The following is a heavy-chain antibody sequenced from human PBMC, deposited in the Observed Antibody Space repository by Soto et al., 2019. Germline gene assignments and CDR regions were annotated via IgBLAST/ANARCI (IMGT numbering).Heavy chain of an antibody. CDR1: GGSIRSGGYS. CDR2: IDHSGST. Sequence: QLQLQESGSGLVKPSQTVSLTCAVSGGSIRSGGYSWSWIRQPPGKGLEWIGYIDHSGSTYSNPSLKSRVNISVDTSKNQLSLKVSSVTAADTAVYYCARDPSGSGPNFDYWGQGVLVIVSS. J-gene: IGHJ4*02. D-gene: IGHD3-10*01. V-gene: IGHV4-30-2*01. CDR3: ARDPSGSGPNFDY.